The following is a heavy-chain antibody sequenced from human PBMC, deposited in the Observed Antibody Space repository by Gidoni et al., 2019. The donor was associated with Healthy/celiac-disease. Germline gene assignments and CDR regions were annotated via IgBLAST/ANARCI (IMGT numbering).Heavy chain of an antibody. D-gene: IGHD3-10*01. CDR2: INHSGST. CDR1: GGSFSGYY. CDR3: ARGPLRAYYYGSGSLKGMDV. V-gene: IGHV4-34*01. Sequence: QVQLQHWAAGLLKPSETLSPTCVVSGGSFSGYYWSWIRQPPGKGQEWLGEINHSGSTNYNPSLKSRVTISVDTSKNQFSLKLSSVTAADTAVYYCARGPLRAYYYGSGSLKGMDVWGQGTTVTVSS. J-gene: IGHJ6*02.